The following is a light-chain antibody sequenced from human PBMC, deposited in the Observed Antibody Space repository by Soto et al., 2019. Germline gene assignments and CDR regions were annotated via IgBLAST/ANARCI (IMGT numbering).Light chain of an antibody. CDR1: QAVSNNY. V-gene: IGKV3-20*01. Sequence: ETVLTQSPGSLSLSPGDRATLSCRASQAVSNNYLAWFQQKPGQAPRLLIYGASTRAAGIPARFSGSGSGTDFTLTISRLEPEDLAVYYCQQYARSPWTFGQGTKVEAK. CDR3: QQYARSPWT. J-gene: IGKJ1*01. CDR2: GAS.